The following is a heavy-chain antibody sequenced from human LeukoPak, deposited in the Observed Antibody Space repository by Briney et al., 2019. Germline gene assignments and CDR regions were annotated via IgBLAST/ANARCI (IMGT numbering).Heavy chain of an antibody. V-gene: IGHV3-30*03. Sequence: GGSLRLSCAASGFTFSSYGMHWVRQAPGKGLEWVAVISYDGSNKYYADSVKGRFTISRDNAKNSLYLQMNSLRAEDTAVYYCARAGHRITMVRGVIDYWGQGTLVTVSS. CDR1: GFTFSSYG. CDR3: ARAGHRITMVRGVIDY. J-gene: IGHJ4*02. CDR2: ISYDGSNK. D-gene: IGHD3-10*01.